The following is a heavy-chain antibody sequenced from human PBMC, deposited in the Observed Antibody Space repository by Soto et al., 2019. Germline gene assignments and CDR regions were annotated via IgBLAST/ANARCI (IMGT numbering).Heavy chain of an antibody. J-gene: IGHJ5*02. CDR1: GFTFSSYS. Sequence: GGSLRLSCAASGFTFSSYSMNWVRQAPGKGLEWVSSISSSSSYIYYADSVKGRFTISRDNAKNSLYLQMNSLRAEDTAVYYCARDKAAAGRNWFDPWGQGTLVTVSS. D-gene: IGHD6-13*01. CDR3: ARDKAAAGRNWFDP. V-gene: IGHV3-21*01. CDR2: ISSSSSYI.